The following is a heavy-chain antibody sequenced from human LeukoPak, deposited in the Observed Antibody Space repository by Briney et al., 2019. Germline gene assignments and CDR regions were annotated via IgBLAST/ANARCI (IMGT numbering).Heavy chain of an antibody. V-gene: IGHV3-7*03. Sequence: PGGSLRLSCAASGFTFSSYWMSWVRQAPGKGLEWVANIKQDGSEKYYVDSVKGRFTISRDNAKNSLYLQMNSLRDEDTALYYCAKGPIMGATENYFDYWGQGTLVTVSS. CDR2: IKQDGSEK. D-gene: IGHD1-26*01. J-gene: IGHJ4*02. CDR3: AKGPIMGATENYFDY. CDR1: GFTFSSYW.